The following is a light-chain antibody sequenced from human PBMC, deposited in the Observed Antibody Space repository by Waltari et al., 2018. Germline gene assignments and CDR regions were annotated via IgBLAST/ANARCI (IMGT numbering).Light chain of an antibody. J-gene: IGKJ3*01. Sequence: EIVLTQSPVTLSLSSGERATLSCRASQSLTTDLAWYQHRPGQAPRLIIYDASNRAAGIPARFSGSGSGTDVTLTISSLEPEDLAVYFCQQRTEWPRTFGPGTKVEI. CDR3: QQRTEWPRT. CDR1: QSLTTD. CDR2: DAS. V-gene: IGKV3-11*01.